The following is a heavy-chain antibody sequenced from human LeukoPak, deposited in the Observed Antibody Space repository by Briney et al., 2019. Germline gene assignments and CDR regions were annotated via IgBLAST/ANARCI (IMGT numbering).Heavy chain of an antibody. Sequence: GESLKISCEASGYTFTHQWIGWVRQMPGTGLEWVGIIYPRDSDTIYSPSFQGHVTISADTSINTAYLEWRSLEAADTAMYYCARHSDVVGAIWGQGTQVTVSS. CDR2: IYPRDSDT. CDR1: GYTFTHQW. V-gene: IGHV5-51*01. CDR3: ARHSDVVGAI. D-gene: IGHD3-16*01. J-gene: IGHJ4*02.